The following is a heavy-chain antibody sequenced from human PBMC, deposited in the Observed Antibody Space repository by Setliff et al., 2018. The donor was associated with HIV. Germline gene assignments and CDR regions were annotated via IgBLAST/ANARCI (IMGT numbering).Heavy chain of an antibody. CDR2: IFSNVTT. D-gene: IGHD2-21*02. Sequence: PSETLSLTCTVSGDSIDDSYWSWIRQPPGQGLEWIGYIFSNVTTNYSPSLKSRVTMSIDRSKSQFLLNLTSVNASDTVIYYCARRRLSKGGAFDYWGQGALVTVSS. CDR1: GDSIDDSY. CDR3: ARRRLSKGGAFDY. J-gene: IGHJ4*02. V-gene: IGHV4-4*09.